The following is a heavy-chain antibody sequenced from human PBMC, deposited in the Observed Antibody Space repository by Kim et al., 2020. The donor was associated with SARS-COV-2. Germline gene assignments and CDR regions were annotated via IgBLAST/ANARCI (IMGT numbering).Heavy chain of an antibody. CDR2: FDPEDGET. CDR3: ARPTWDGGNYLRYYGMDV. Sequence: ASVKVSCKVSGYTLTELSMHWVRQAPGKGLEWMGGFDPEDGETIYAQKFQGRVTMTEDTSTDTAYMELSSLRSEDTAVYYCARPTWDGGNYLRYYGMDVWGQGTTVTDSS. CDR1: GYTLTELS. J-gene: IGHJ6*02. V-gene: IGHV1-24*01. D-gene: IGHD4-4*01.